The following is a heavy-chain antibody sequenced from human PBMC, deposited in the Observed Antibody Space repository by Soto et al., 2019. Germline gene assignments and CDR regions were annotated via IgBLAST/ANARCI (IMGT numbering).Heavy chain of an antibody. CDR2: VFHTGSV. CDR1: GGSITASVW. D-gene: IGHD1-1*01. V-gene: IGHV4-4*02. CDR3: ARKAWTRLDY. J-gene: IGHJ4*02. Sequence: QLRLQESGPGLVKPSETLSLTCSISGGSITASVWWTWVRLTPEKGLQWIGEVFHTGSVNYNPSLQSRLTISVDKSMGQFSLSLTSVTAAHTAVYYCARKAWTRLDYWGQGALVTVSS.